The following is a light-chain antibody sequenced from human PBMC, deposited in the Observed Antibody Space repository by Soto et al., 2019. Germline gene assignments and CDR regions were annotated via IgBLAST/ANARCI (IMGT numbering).Light chain of an antibody. CDR2: VKSDGSH. V-gene: IGLV4-69*01. CDR1: SGHSTYA. CDR3: QTWGTGIEV. J-gene: IGLJ3*02. Sequence: QSVLTQSPSASASLGASVKLTCTLSSGHSTYAIAWHQQQPDKGPRYLMKVKSDGSHSKGDGIPDRFSGSSSGAERSLTISSLQSEDEAEYYCQTWGTGIEVFGGGTKLTVL.